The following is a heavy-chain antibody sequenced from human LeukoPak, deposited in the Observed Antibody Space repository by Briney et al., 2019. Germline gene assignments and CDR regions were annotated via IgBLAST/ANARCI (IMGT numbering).Heavy chain of an antibody. J-gene: IGHJ4*02. CDR2: IYYSGST. Sequence: PSETLSLTCAVSGYSISSGFHWGWIRQPPGKGLEWIGSIYYSGSTYYNPALKSRVTISVDTSKNQFSLKLSSVTAAVTAVYFCARRSNGYNVWGQGILVTVSS. CDR3: ARRSNGYNV. D-gene: IGHD5-24*01. V-gene: IGHV4-38-2*01. CDR1: GYSISSGFH.